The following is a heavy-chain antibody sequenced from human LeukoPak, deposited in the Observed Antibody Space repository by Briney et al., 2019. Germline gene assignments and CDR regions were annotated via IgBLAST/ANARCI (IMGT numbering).Heavy chain of an antibody. V-gene: IGHV1-2*02. Sequence: ASVKLSCTTSGYTFTDFYIHWVRQAPGHRLEWMGWIYPNIGGTNYGQKFQGRVTMTRDTSISTAYMELSGLRSDDTAVYYCARVSGFGEWTKCHFYYWGQGTLVTVS. J-gene: IGHJ4*02. CDR2: IYPNIGGT. D-gene: IGHD3-10*01. CDR1: GYTFTDFY. CDR3: ARVSGFGEWTKCHFYY.